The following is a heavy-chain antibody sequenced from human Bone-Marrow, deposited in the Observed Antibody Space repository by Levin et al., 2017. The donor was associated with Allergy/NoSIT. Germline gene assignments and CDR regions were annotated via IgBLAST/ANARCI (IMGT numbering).Heavy chain of an antibody. Sequence: GESLKISCAVSGFPFSRYSMNWVRQAPGKGLEWVATVSSSGGYTYYADSLKGRFTISRDNTKNSLFLQMNSLRAPETAVYYCARDLSYTSSTPLEAGNLWGQGTLVTVSS. CDR3: ARDLSYTSSTPLEAGNL. V-gene: IGHV3-21*01. CDR2: VSSSGGYT. D-gene: IGHD2-15*01. J-gene: IGHJ5*02. CDR1: GFPFSRYS.